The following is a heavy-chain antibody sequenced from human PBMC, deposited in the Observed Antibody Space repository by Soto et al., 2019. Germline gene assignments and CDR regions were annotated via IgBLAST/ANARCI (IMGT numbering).Heavy chain of an antibody. CDR3: ARARDCSGGSCYCDF. D-gene: IGHD2-15*01. V-gene: IGHV3-21*01. CDR1: GFTFRTYS. J-gene: IGHJ4*02. Sequence: EVQLVESGGGLVKPGGSLRLSCAASGFTFRTYSMNWVRQAPGKGLEWVSSISSTSSYIYYADSMKGRFTISRDNAKNSLYLQMNSLRAEDTVVYYCARARDCSGGSCYCDFWGQGTLVTVSS. CDR2: ISSTSSYI.